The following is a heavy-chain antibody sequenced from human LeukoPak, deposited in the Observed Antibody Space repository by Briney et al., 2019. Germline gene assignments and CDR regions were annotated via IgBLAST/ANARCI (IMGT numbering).Heavy chain of an antibody. J-gene: IGHJ4*02. CDR1: GGSISSYY. Sequence: SETLSLTCTVSGGSISSYYWSWIRQPPGKGLEWIGYIYYSGSTNYNPSLKSRVTMSVDTSKNQFSLNLSSVTAADTAVYYCARSAGAAAHFDYWGQGTLVTVSS. D-gene: IGHD6-13*01. V-gene: IGHV4-59*08. CDR2: IYYSGST. CDR3: ARSAGAAAHFDY.